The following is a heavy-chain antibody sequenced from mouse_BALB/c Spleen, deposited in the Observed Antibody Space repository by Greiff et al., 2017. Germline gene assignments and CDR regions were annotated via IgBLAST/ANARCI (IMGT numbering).Heavy chain of an antibody. CDR2: INPYNAGT. V-gene: IGHV1-14*01. CDR1: GYKFPSYV. D-gene: IGHD1-1*01. J-gene: IGHJ4*01. CDR3: ARGLLRYPYAMDY. Sequence: VQLQQSGPELVKPGASVKMSCKASGYKFPSYVMHWVKQKPGQGLEWIGYINPYNAGTKSNEKFKVKATLTSDKSSSTAYIELSSLTSEDSAVYYGARGLLRYPYAMDYWGQGTSVTVSS.